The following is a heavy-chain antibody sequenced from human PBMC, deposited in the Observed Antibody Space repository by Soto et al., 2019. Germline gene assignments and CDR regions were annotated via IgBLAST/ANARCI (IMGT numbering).Heavy chain of an antibody. CDR1: GYTFTGYY. J-gene: IGHJ4*02. CDR3: ARDPRARRGNY. Sequence: QVQLVQSGAEVKKPGASVKVSCKASGYTFTGYYMHWVRQAPGQGLEWMGWINPNSGGTNYAQKLPGRVTMTRDTSISTSYIELSRLRSDDTAVYYCARDPRARRGNYWGQGTLVTVSS. V-gene: IGHV1-2*02. D-gene: IGHD3-16*01. CDR2: INPNSGGT.